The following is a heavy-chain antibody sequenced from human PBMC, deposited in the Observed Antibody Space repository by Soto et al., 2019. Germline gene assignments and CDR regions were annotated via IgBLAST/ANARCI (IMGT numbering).Heavy chain of an antibody. CDR3: ATWHEREHAFDV. D-gene: IGHD1-1*01. CDR1: GLTISGKKY. J-gene: IGHJ3*01. Sequence: GGGLIQPGESLRLSCAAFGLTISGKKYVAWVRQAPGKGLEWVSALYDVDGSFYADSVTGRFTTPSDSSKTTVYLQMNDLRPDDTAVYYCATWHEREHAFDVWGQGTTVTISS. CDR2: LYDVDGS. V-gene: IGHV3-53*01.